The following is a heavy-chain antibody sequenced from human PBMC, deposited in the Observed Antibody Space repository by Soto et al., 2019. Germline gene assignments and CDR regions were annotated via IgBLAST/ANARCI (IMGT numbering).Heavy chain of an antibody. CDR2: IGGAGNDI. J-gene: IGHJ6*02. CDR3: AKRYSSAWEAGMDV. D-gene: IGHD6-19*01. Sequence: EMQVLESGGGLVQPGGSLRLSCAASGFAFSNFHMNWVCQAPGKGLQWVSTIGGAGNDIHYADSVKGRFTVSRDNSKNTLLLQMDGLRDDDTAIYYCAKRYSSAWEAGMDVWGRGTTVTVSS. V-gene: IGHV3-23*01. CDR1: GFAFSNFH.